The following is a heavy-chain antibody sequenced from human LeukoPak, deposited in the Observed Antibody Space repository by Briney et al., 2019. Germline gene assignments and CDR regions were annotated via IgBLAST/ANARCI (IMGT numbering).Heavy chain of an antibody. CDR1: GFTFSSYW. Sequence: GGSLRLSCAASGFTFSSYWMSWVRQAPGKGLEWVASIKQDGSEKYYVDSVKGRFTISRDNAKNSLYLQMNSLRAEDTAVYYCATSVGDGYDSNWGQGTLVTVSS. V-gene: IGHV3-7*01. J-gene: IGHJ4*02. CDR2: IKQDGSEK. D-gene: IGHD5-12*01. CDR3: ATSVGDGYDSN.